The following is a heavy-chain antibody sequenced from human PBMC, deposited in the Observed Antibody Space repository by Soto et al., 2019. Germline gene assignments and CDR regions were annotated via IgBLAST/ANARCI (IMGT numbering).Heavy chain of an antibody. CDR2: IYPGDSDT. J-gene: IGHJ6*02. V-gene: IGHV5-51*01. Sequence: LEISCKASGFSFSTYWIAWVRQMPGKGLEWMGIIYPGDSDTRYSPSFQGQVTISVDESIDTAYLQWSSLTASDTAMYFCARSLXQFLSGYADYYHNGLDVWGQGTAVTVSS. CDR1: GFSFSTYW. CDR3: ARSLXQFLSGYADYYHNGLDV. D-gene: IGHD3-3*01.